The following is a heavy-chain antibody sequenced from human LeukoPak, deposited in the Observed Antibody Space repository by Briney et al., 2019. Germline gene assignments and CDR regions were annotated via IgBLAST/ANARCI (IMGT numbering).Heavy chain of an antibody. CDR1: GFTVSSNY. CDR2: IYSVGST. CDR3: VVYFDWLFGIDY. V-gene: IGHV3-53*01. J-gene: IGHJ4*02. Sequence: PGGSLSLSCAAPGFTVSSNYMSWVRQAPGKGLGRGSVIYSVGSTYYADSVKGRFTISRDNSKNTLYLQMNSLRAEDTAVYYCVVYFDWLFGIDYWGQGTLVTVSS. D-gene: IGHD3-9*01.